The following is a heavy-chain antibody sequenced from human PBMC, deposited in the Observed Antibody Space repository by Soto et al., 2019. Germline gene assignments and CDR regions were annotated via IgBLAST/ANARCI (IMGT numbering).Heavy chain of an antibody. CDR1: GYTFTDYP. CDR3: AREGGSETLQPSYNWFDT. J-gene: IGHJ5*02. Sequence: QVQLVQSGAEVKKPGASVKVSCKASGYTFTDYPIHWVRQAPGQGLEFMGWINANNGGAGSAQQFQGRVTVTRDTSNTTVYMELSNLRSDDTAVYYCAREGGSETLQPSYNWFDTWGQGTLVTVSS. CDR2: INANNGGA. V-gene: IGHV1-2*02. D-gene: IGHD6-25*01.